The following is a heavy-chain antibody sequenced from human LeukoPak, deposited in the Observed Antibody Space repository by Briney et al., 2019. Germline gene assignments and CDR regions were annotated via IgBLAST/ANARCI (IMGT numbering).Heavy chain of an antibody. Sequence: SETLSLTCAVYGGSFSGYYWSWIRQPPGKGREWIGEINHSGSTNYNPSLKSRVTISVDTSKNQFSLKLSSVTAADTAVYYCARGEVLLWFGELFLWGQGTLVTVSS. J-gene: IGHJ4*02. D-gene: IGHD3-10*01. V-gene: IGHV4-34*01. CDR1: GGSFSGYY. CDR3: ARGEVLLWFGELFL. CDR2: INHSGST.